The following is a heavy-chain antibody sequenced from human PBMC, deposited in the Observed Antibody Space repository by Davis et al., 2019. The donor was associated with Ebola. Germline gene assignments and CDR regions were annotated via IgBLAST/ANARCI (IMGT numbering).Heavy chain of an antibody. V-gene: IGHV1-2*04. CDR3: ARDLGLRYDYYGMDV. D-gene: IGHD5-12*01. CDR2: INPNSGGT. Sequence: ALVKVSCKASGYTFTGYYMHWVRQAPGQGLEWMGWINPNSGGTNYAQKFQGWVTMTRDTSISTAYMELSRLRSDDTAVYCCARDLGLRYDYYGMDVWGQGTTVTVSS. CDR1: GYTFTGYY. J-gene: IGHJ6*02.